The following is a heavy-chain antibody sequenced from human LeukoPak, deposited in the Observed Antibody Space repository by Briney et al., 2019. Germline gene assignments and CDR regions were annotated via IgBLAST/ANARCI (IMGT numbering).Heavy chain of an antibody. CDR3: ERGPIEAVVTWHIWFDP. CDR2: ISGYNGNT. V-gene: IGHV1-18*01. D-gene: IGHD3-22*01. J-gene: IGHJ5*02. CDR1: GYTFTSYG. Sequence: PGASVKVSCKASGYTFTSYGFSWVRQAPGQGLEWVGCISGYNGNTHYADKLQDRVTITTDTATNTAYRELRILRSDDTVVCYCERGPIEAVVTWHIWFDPWGERTLVTVSS.